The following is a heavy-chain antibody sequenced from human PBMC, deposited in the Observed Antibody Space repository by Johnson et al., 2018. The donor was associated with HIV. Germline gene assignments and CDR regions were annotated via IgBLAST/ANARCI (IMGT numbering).Heavy chain of an antibody. Sequence: VQLVESGGGVVQPGRSLRLSCAASGFTFSSYGMNWVRQAPGKGLEWVAVISYDGRNKYYADSWKGRFTISIDNSKNTLYLQMNSLRAKDTALYYCAKDIGATVVRAFDIWGQGTMVTVAS. D-gene: IGHD4-23*01. CDR2: ISYDGRNK. J-gene: IGHJ3*02. CDR3: AKDIGATVVRAFDI. V-gene: IGHV3-30*18. CDR1: GFTFSSYG.